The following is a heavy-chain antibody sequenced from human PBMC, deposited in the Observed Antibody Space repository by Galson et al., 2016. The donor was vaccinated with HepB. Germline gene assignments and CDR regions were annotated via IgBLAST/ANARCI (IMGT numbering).Heavy chain of an antibody. CDR3: ARQLPTGPGEWSFDL. CDR1: GFTLTPYA. Sequence: SLRLSCAASGFTLTPYAMHWVRQAPGKAPEYVSAISNDGRLTFYANSVKGRFTISRDNSKSTLFLQMGSLRNEDTAIYYCARQLPTGPGEWSFDLWGRGTLVTVSS. D-gene: IGHD1-14*01. V-gene: IGHV3-64*01. CDR2: ISNDGRLT. J-gene: IGHJ2*01.